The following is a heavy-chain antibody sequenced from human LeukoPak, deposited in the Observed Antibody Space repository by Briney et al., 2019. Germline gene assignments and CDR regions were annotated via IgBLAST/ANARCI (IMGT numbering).Heavy chain of an antibody. Sequence: ASVKVSCKASGYTFTSYGISWVRQAPGQGLEWMGWISAYNGNTNYAQKPQGRVTITTDTSTSTAYMELRSLRSDDTAVYYCAREGGYCSGGSCYFPPHDAFDIWGQGTMVTVSS. V-gene: IGHV1-18*01. J-gene: IGHJ3*02. D-gene: IGHD2-15*01. CDR1: GYTFTSYG. CDR2: ISAYNGNT. CDR3: AREGGYCSGGSCYFPPHDAFDI.